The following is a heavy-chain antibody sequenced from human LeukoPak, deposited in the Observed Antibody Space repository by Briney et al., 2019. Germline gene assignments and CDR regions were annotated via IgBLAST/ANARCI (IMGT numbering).Heavy chain of an antibody. D-gene: IGHD5-18*01. CDR1: GYTFTSYY. J-gene: IGHJ4*02. V-gene: IGHV1-46*01. Sequence: GASVKVSCKASGYTFTSYYMHWVRQAPGQGLEWMRIINPSGGSTSYAQKFQGRVTMTRDTSTSTVYMELSSLRSEDTAVYYCASSIQLRYYFDYWGQGTLVTVSS. CDR2: INPSGGST. CDR3: ASSIQLRYYFDY.